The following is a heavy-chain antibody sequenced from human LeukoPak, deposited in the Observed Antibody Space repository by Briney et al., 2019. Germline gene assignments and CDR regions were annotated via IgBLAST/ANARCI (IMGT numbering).Heavy chain of an antibody. CDR1: GYSFTTYW. CDR3: ARLSYYDSSGYPGR. D-gene: IGHD3-22*01. V-gene: IGHV5-51*01. J-gene: IGHJ3*01. CDR2: IYPGDSDT. Sequence: GESLQISCKASGYSFTTYWIAWVRQMPGKGLEWMGIIYPGDSDTRYSPSFQGQVTISADKSISTAYLQWSSLKASDTAMYYCARLSYYDSSGYPGRWGQGTMVTVSS.